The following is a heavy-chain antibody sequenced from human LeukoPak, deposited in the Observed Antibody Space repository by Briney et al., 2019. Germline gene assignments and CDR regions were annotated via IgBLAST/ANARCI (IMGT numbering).Heavy chain of an antibody. Sequence: GGSLRLSCAASGFTFSNYWMSWVRQAPGKELEWVANIKQDGSEIYYVDSVKGRFTISRDNAKNSLFLQMNSLRVEDTAIYYCARGGSYPGCWGQGTLVTVSS. V-gene: IGHV3-7*03. CDR3: ARGGSYPGC. CDR1: GFTFSNYW. D-gene: IGHD1-26*01. J-gene: IGHJ4*02. CDR2: IKQDGSEI.